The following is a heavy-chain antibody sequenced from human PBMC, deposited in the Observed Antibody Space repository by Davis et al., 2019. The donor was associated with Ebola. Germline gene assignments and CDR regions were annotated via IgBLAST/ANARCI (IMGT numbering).Heavy chain of an antibody. CDR2: INSYNGDT. CDR3: AREQVGPDY. D-gene: IGHD2-2*01. CDR1: GLTFTENH. V-gene: IGHV1-18*04. Sequence: ASVKVSCKASGLTFTENHFHWVRQAPGQGLEWMGWINSYNGDTNYAQKFQGRITMTADTSTNTAYMELRGLTSGDTAFYFCAREQVGPDYWGQGTLVTVSS. J-gene: IGHJ4*02.